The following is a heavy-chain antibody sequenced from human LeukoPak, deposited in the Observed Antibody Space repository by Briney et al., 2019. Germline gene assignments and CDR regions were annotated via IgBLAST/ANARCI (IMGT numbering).Heavy chain of an antibody. D-gene: IGHD7-27*01. J-gene: IGHJ4*01. V-gene: IGHV3-15*01. CDR3: TTIKATWGY. Sequence: PGGSLRLSCAASGFTFSDAWMSWVRQAPGKGREWVGRIKTKNDGGTTDYAAPVKGRFTISRDDSKNTLYPQVNSLKTEDTAVYYCTTIKATWGYWGQGTLVTVSS. CDR1: GFTFSDAW. CDR2: IKTKNDGGTT.